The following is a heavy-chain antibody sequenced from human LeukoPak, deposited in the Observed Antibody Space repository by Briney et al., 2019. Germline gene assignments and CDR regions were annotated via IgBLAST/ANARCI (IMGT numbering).Heavy chain of an antibody. Sequence: GASVKVSCNASGYTFTSYYMLWVRRAPGQGLEWMGIVNPSGGSRSYAQKFPGRVTMTRDTSTRTVYMELSRQRSEDTAVYYCARDTSPFDWLLYRVGDIDYWGQGTLVTVSS. D-gene: IGHD3-9*01. CDR2: VNPSGGSR. CDR1: GYTFTSYY. CDR3: ARDTSPFDWLLYRVGDIDY. V-gene: IGHV1-46*01. J-gene: IGHJ4*02.